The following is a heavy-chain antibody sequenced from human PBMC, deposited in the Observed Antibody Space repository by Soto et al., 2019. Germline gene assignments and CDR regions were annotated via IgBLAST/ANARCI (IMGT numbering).Heavy chain of an antibody. J-gene: IGHJ4*02. Sequence: EVQLLESGGGLVQPGGSLRLSCAASGFTFSSSVMNWVRQAPGRGLEWVSGISGSGSSTDYADSVRGRFTISRDDSKNTLYLQMSNLGAADTAVYYCAKGAGGSGPIRLDYWGQGTLVSVSS. CDR1: GFTFSSSV. V-gene: IGHV3-23*01. D-gene: IGHD3-10*01. CDR2: ISGSGSST. CDR3: AKGAGGSGPIRLDY.